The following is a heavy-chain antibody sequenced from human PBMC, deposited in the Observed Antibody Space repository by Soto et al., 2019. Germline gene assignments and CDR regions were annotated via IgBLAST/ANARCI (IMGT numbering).Heavy chain of an antibody. V-gene: IGHV4-4*02. Sequence: QVQLQESGPGLVKPSGTLSLTCAVSGGSISSSNWWSWVRQPPGKGLEWIGEIYHSGSTNYNPSRKSRVTIAVDKSKNQFSLKLSSVTAADTAVYYCARVSRLYSSSSWFDPWGQGTLVTVSS. CDR3: ARVSRLYSSSSWFDP. D-gene: IGHD6-6*01. J-gene: IGHJ5*02. CDR2: IYHSGST. CDR1: GGSISSSNW.